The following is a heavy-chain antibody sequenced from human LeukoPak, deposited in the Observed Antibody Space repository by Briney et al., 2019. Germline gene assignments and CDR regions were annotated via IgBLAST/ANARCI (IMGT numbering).Heavy chain of an antibody. CDR3: ARRGYSYGYTDYYYYYYMDV. D-gene: IGHD5-18*01. J-gene: IGHJ6*03. CDR2: IYYSGST. Sequence: SETLSLTCTVSGGSISSSSYYWGWIRQPPGKGLEWIGSIYYSGSTYYNPSLKSRVTISVDTSKNQFSLKLSSVTAADTAVYYCARRGYSYGYTDYYYYYYMDVWGKGTTVTVSS. V-gene: IGHV4-39*07. CDR1: GGSISSSSYY.